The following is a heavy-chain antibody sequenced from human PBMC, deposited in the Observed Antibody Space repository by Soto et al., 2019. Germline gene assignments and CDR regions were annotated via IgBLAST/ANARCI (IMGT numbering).Heavy chain of an antibody. CDR3: AVRTISSSALYYYYAIDV. D-gene: IGHD1-7*01. Sequence: VASVKVSCKTSGYNFIDKYVHWVRQAPGQGLEWMAWINPDSGTTHYSQKFQGWVTVTRDTSINTVYMELSRLKSDDTAAYYCAVRTISSSALYYYYAIDVWDQGTTVTVSS. CDR2: INPDSGTT. J-gene: IGHJ6*02. V-gene: IGHV1-2*04. CDR1: GYNFIDKY.